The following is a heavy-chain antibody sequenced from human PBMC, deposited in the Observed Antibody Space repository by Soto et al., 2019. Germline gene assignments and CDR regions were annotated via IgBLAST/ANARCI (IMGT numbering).Heavy chain of an antibody. J-gene: IGHJ3*02. CDR2: ISSSSYI. Sequence: GGSLRLSCAASGFTFSSYSMNWVRQAPGKGLEWVSSISSSSYIYYADSVKGRFTISRDNAKNSLYLQMNSLRAEDTAAYYCARDLYCSGGSCYHHAAFDIWGQGTMVTVSS. V-gene: IGHV3-21*01. D-gene: IGHD2-15*01. CDR3: ARDLYCSGGSCYHHAAFDI. CDR1: GFTFSSYS.